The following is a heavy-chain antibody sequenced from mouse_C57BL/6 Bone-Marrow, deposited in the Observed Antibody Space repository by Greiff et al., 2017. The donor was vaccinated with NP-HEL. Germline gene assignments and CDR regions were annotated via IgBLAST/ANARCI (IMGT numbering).Heavy chain of an antibody. CDR3: ARRPLDY. Sequence: EVKLMESGGGLVQPGGSLKLSCAASGFTFSDYYMYWVRQTPEKRLEWVAYISNGGGSTYYLDTVKGRFTISRDNAKNTLYLQMSRLKSEDTAMYYCARRPLDYWGQGTSVTVSS. CDR2: ISNGGGST. J-gene: IGHJ4*01. CDR1: GFTFSDYY. V-gene: IGHV5-12*01.